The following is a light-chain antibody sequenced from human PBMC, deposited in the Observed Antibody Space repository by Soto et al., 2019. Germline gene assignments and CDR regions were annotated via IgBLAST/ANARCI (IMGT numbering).Light chain of an antibody. CDR3: QQRSIWPWT. CDR2: GAS. J-gene: IGKJ1*01. CDR1: QSVSSTY. V-gene: IGKV3D-20*02. Sequence: EIVLTQSPGTLSLSPGERATLSCRASQSVSSTYLIWYQQKPGQAPRLLIYGASSRATGVPDRFSGGGSGTDFTLTISSLEPEDFAVFYCQQRSIWPWTFGQGTKVDIK.